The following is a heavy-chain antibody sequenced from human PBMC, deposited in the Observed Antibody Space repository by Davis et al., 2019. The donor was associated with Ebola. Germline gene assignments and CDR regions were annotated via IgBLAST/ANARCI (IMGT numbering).Heavy chain of an antibody. D-gene: IGHD3-3*01. J-gene: IGHJ5*02. CDR3: AFNRGYGVWFDP. CDR1: GGTFSSYA. Sequence: AASVKVSCKASGGTFSSYAISWVRQAPGQGLEWMGGIIPIFGTANYAQKFQGRVTITADESTTTAYMELRSLRSDDTAVYYCAFNRGYGVWFDPWGQGTQVTVSS. V-gene: IGHV1-69*13. CDR2: IIPIFGTA.